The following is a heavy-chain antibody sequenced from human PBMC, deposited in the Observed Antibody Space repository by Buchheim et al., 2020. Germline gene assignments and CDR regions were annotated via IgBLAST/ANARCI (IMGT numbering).Heavy chain of an antibody. CDR3: ASDNVDIVAKKFVASDHYYYMDV. Sequence: QVQLVQSGSELKKPGASVKVSCKASGYTFTSYAMNWVRQAPGQGLEWMGWINTNTGNSTYAQGFTGRFVFSLDTSVSTAYLQISSLKAEDTAVYYCASDNVDIVAKKFVASDHYYYMDVWGKGTT. J-gene: IGHJ6*03. CDR2: INTNTGNS. D-gene: IGHD5-12*01. CDR1: GYTFTSYA. V-gene: IGHV7-4-1*02.